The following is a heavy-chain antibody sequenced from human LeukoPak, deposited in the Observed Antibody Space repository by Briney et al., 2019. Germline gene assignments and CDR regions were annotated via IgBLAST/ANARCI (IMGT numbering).Heavy chain of an antibody. CDR2: IYYSGST. V-gene: IGHV4-59*08. J-gene: IGHJ3*02. D-gene: IGHD6-13*01. CDR3: ARQQLVPGRAFDI. CDR1: GGSISSYY. Sequence: SETLSLTCTVSGGSISSYYWSWIRQPPGKGLEWIGYIYYSGSTNYNPSLKSRVTISVDTSKNQFSLKLSSVTAADTAVYYCARQQLVPGRAFDIWGQGTMVTVSS.